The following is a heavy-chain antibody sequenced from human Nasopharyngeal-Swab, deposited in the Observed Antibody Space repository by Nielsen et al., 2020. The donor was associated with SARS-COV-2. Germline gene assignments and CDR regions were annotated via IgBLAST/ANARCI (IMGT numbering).Heavy chain of an antibody. CDR2: ISSSGSTI. J-gene: IGHJ3*02. CDR3: ARRVRFRELKNDAFDI. V-gene: IGHV3-11*01. D-gene: IGHD3-10*01. Sequence: GGSLRLSCAASGFTFSDYYMSWIRQAPGKGLECVSYISSSGSTIYYADSVKGRFTISRDNAKNSLYLQMNSLRAEDTAVYYCARRVRFRELKNDAFDIWGQGTMVTVSS. CDR1: GFTFSDYY.